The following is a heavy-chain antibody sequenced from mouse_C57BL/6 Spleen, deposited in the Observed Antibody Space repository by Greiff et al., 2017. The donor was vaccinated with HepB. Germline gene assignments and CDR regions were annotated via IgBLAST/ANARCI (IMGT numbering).Heavy chain of an antibody. CDR1: GYTFTSYW. Sequence: QVQLKQPGAELVKPGASVKLSCKASGYTFTSYWMHWVKQRPGQGLEWIGMIHPNSGSTNYNEKFKSKATLTVDKSSSTAYMQLSSLTSEDSAVYYCARVAIWYFDVWGTGTTVTVSS. V-gene: IGHV1-64*01. CDR3: ARVAIWYFDV. J-gene: IGHJ1*03. D-gene: IGHD1-1*01. CDR2: IHPNSGST.